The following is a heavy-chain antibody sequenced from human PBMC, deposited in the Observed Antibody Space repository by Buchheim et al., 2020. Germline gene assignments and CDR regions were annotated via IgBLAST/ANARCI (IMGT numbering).Heavy chain of an antibody. J-gene: IGHJ5*01. CDR2: PYHDGTT. CDR3: ARVRPAGDFGFFAS. D-gene: IGHD2-2*01. CDR1: GGSITTNFW. V-gene: IGHV4-4*02. Sequence: QLRESGPGQVKPSVTLSLTCAVSGGSITTNFWWSWVRLAPEKGLEFIGQPYHDGTTKYNPALQSRITISVDTSKSQFSLSLTSVTAAEAALYYCARVRPAGDFGFFASWGQGAL.